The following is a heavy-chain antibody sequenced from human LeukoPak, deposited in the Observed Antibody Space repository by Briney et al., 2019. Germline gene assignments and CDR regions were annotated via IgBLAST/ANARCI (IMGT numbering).Heavy chain of an antibody. CDR3: ARVPPYCTNGACNGYFDY. Sequence: SETLSLTCAVYGGSFSGYYWSWIRQPPGKGLEGSGEINHSGSTNYNPCLKRRGTISVDTSKNQLSLRLRSVTAGDKAVYYCARVPPYCTNGACNGYFDYWGQGTLVTVSS. V-gene: IGHV4-34*01. D-gene: IGHD2-8*01. J-gene: IGHJ4*02. CDR2: INHSGST. CDR1: GGSFSGYY.